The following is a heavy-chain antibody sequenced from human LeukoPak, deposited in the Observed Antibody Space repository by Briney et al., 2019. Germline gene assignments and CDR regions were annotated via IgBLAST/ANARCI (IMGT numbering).Heavy chain of an antibody. Sequence: GGSLRLSCAASGFIFSQYSMNWVRQAPGKGLEWISHIRYTGETFYADSVKGRFTISRDNAKNTLYLQMNSLRVEDTAVYYCARDFAGDRDYWGQGTLVTVSS. D-gene: IGHD4-17*01. J-gene: IGHJ4*02. CDR3: ARDFAGDRDY. CDR1: GFIFSQYS. V-gene: IGHV3-48*04. CDR2: IRYTGET.